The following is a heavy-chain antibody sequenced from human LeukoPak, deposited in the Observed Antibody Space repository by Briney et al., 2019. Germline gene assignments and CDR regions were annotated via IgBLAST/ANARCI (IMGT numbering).Heavy chain of an antibody. D-gene: IGHD3-10*01. V-gene: IGHV4-59*01. CDR2: VFYTETTRTT. CDR3: AKSNGYGLVDI. J-gene: IGHJ3*02. CDR1: GAYISSYY. Sequence: SETLSLTCTVSGAYISSYYWAWIRQPPGKGLEWIGYVFYTETTRTTNYNPSLKSRVTISVDTSKNQFSLTLSSVTAADTAVYYCAKSNGYGLVDIWGQGTMVTVSS.